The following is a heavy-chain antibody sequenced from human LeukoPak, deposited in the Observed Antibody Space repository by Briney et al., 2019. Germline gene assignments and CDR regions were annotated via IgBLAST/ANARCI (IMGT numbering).Heavy chain of an antibody. Sequence: QAGGSLRLSCAASGFTFSSYAMSWVRQAPGKGLEWVSAISGSGGSIYYADSVKGRFTISRDNAKNSLYLQMNSLRAEDTAVYYCANPTWGIQLLDYWGQGTLVTVSS. CDR3: ANPTWGIQLLDY. V-gene: IGHV3-23*01. CDR2: ISGSGGSI. J-gene: IGHJ4*02. D-gene: IGHD5-18*01. CDR1: GFTFSSYA.